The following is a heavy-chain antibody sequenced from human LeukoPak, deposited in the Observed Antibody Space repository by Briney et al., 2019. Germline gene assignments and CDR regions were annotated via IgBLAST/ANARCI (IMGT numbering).Heavy chain of an antibody. Sequence: GGSLRLSCAASGFTFSSYEMNWVRQAPGKGLEWVSYISSSGSTIYYADSVKGRFTISRDNAKNSLYLQMNSLRAEDTALYYCARRDIVVVPASILGAFDIWGQGTMVTVSS. J-gene: IGHJ3*02. CDR2: ISSSGSTI. V-gene: IGHV3-48*03. CDR3: ARRDIVVVPASILGAFDI. CDR1: GFTFSSYE. D-gene: IGHD2-2*02.